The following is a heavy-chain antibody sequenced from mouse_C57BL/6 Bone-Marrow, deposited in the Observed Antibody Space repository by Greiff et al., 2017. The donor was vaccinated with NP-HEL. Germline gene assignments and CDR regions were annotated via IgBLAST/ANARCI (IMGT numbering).Heavy chain of an antibody. Sequence: EVQLQQSGPELVKPGASVKISCKASGYTFTDYYMNWVKQSHGKSLEWIGDINPNNGGTSYNQKFKGKATLTVDKSSSTAYMELRSLTSEDSAVYYCAKERPITTVVAEYYFDYWGQGTTLTVSS. V-gene: IGHV1-26*01. D-gene: IGHD1-1*01. CDR1: GYTFTDYY. CDR2: INPNNGGT. CDR3: AKERPITTVVAEYYFDY. J-gene: IGHJ2*01.